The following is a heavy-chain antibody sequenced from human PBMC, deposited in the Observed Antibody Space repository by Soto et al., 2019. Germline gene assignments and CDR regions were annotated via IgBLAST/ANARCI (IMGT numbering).Heavy chain of an antibody. J-gene: IGHJ4*01. D-gene: IGHD4-4*01. CDR2: IRNKANSYTT. V-gene: IGHV3-72*01. CDR3: SRAGILTTPYYFYY. Sequence: EVQLVESGGGLVQPGRSLRLSCAAFGFTFSDHYMDWVRQAPGKGLEWVGRIRNKANSYTTEYAASVKGRFTISRDDSNNSLFLQMNSLKTEDTAVYYCSRAGILTTPYYFYYWGQGTLVTVSS. CDR1: GFTFSDHY.